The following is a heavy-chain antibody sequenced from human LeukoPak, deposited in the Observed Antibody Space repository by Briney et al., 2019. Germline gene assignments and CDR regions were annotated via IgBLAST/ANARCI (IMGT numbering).Heavy chain of an antibody. V-gene: IGHV4-59*01. CDR3: AREGRRDYYDSSGYYYAHFDY. Sequence: SETLSLTCTVSGGSISSYYWSWIRQPPGKGLEWIGYIYYSGSTNYNPTLKSRVTISVDTSKNQFSLKLSSVTAADTAVYYCAREGRRDYYDSSGYYYAHFDYWGQGTLVTVSS. CDR1: GGSISSYY. J-gene: IGHJ4*02. D-gene: IGHD3-22*01. CDR2: IYYSGST.